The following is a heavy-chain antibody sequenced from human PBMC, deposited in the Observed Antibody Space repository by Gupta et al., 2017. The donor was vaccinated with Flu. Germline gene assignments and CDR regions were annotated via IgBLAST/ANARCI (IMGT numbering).Heavy chain of an antibody. J-gene: IGHJ4*02. CDR1: GFSLANAW. D-gene: IGHD3-3*01. CDR3: TTPDPDNDDFWSAYCFGC. V-gene: IGHV3-15*01. Sequence: EVQLVESGGHLVNPGEPLRLSCAASGFSLANAWMSWVRQAPGKGLEWVGVIKSRSDGGTTDYAAPVKGRFTISRDDSKNMLYLEMNSLKTEDTAMYYCTTPDPDNDDFWSAYCFGCWGQGTLVTVSS. CDR2: IKSRSDGGTT.